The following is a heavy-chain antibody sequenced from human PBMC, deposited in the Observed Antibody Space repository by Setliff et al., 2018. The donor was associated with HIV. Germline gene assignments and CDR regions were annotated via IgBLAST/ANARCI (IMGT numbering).Heavy chain of an antibody. J-gene: IGHJ4*02. Sequence: SETLSLTCAVYGGSFSGYYWSWIRQSPGKGLEWIGEINHSESTNYNPSVKRRVTISIDTSKNQISLKLSSVTAADTAVYYCARGHGVYSGSYLAVYFDYWGQGTLVTVSS. CDR1: GGSFSGYY. D-gene: IGHD1-26*01. V-gene: IGHV4-34*01. CDR2: INHSEST. CDR3: ARGHGVYSGSYLAVYFDY.